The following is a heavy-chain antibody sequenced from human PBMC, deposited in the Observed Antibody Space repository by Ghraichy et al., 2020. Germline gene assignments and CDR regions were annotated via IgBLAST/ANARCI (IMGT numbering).Heavy chain of an antibody. CDR1: SGSISTYD. V-gene: IGHV4-4*07. CDR2: MYSSGST. D-gene: IGHD3-10*01. Sequence: SQTLSLTCTVSSGSISTYDWSWIRQPAGKGVEWIGRMYSSGSTNYNPSLRGRVTMSVDTSKNHFSLRVRSVTAADTAVYYCARDRMGFGELRHYWYFDLWGRGTLVTVSS. J-gene: IGHJ2*01. CDR3: ARDRMGFGELRHYWYFDL.